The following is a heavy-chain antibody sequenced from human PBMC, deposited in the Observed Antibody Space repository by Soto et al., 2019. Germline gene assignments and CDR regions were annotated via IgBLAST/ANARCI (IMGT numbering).Heavy chain of an antibody. CDR3: ARGIAMQVVIHRDASDNYYFDY. V-gene: IGHV4-34*01. Sequence: SETLSLTCAVYGGSFSGYYWSWIRQPPGEGLEWIGEINHSGSTNFNPSLESRVTLSVDTSKNQFSLKLNSVAAADTAMYYCARGIAMQVVIHRDASDNYYFDYWGRGGLVTVSS. J-gene: IGHJ4*02. D-gene: IGHD3-22*01. CDR2: INHSGST. CDR1: GGSFSGYY.